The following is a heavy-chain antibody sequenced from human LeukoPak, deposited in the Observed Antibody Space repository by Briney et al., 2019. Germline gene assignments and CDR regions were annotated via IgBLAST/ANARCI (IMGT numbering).Heavy chain of an antibody. V-gene: IGHV4-34*01. CDR1: GGSFSGYY. D-gene: IGHD6-13*01. Sequence: SETVSLPCAVYGGSFSGYYWSWIRQPPGKGLEWIGEINHSGSTNYNPSLKSRVTISVDTSKNQFSLKLSSVTAADTAVYYCARRHSSSWYSYWGQGTLVTVSS. CDR3: ARRHSSSWYSY. CDR2: INHSGST. J-gene: IGHJ4*02.